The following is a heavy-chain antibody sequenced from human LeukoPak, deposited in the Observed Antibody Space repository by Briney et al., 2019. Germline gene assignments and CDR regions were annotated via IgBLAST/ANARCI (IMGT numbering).Heavy chain of an antibody. CDR1: GFTVSSNY. J-gene: IGHJ4*02. D-gene: IGHD2-15*01. CDR3: ATSVGRYSFDY. V-gene: IGHV3-53*01. Sequence: PGGSLRLSCAASGFTVSSNYMSWVRQAPGKGLEWASIIYSGGSTNYADSVKGRFTISRDNSKNTLYLHMNSLRAEDTAVYYCATSVGRYSFDYWGQGALVTVSS. CDR2: IYSGGST.